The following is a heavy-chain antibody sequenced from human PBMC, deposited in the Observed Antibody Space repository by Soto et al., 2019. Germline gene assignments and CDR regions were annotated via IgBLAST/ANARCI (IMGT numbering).Heavy chain of an antibody. CDR3: ARAVGATFAWFDP. J-gene: IGHJ5*02. CDR2: ISTSGSSI. CDR1: GFTFSDYY. Sequence: GGSLRLSCAASGFTFSDYYMRWLRHAPGKGLEWVSYISTSGSSIYYADSVKGRFTISRDNAKNSLYLQMNSLRAEDTAVYYCARAVGATFAWFDPWGQGTLVTVSS. V-gene: IGHV3-11*01. D-gene: IGHD1-26*01.